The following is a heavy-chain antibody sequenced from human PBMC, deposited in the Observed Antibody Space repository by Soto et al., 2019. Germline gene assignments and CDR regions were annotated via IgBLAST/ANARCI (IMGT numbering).Heavy chain of an antibody. J-gene: IGHJ4*02. CDR1: GFVFYDYY. V-gene: IGHV3-11*06. CDR2: ISSSGSYT. Sequence: PGGSLRLSCAASGFVFYDYYMSWIRQAPGKGLEWISYISSSGSYTNFADSVKGRFTISRDNAKNSLYLHMNSLRVEDTAVYYCVRTKWELRYYFDFWGQGTLVTAPQ. CDR3: VRTKWELRYYFDF. D-gene: IGHD1-26*01.